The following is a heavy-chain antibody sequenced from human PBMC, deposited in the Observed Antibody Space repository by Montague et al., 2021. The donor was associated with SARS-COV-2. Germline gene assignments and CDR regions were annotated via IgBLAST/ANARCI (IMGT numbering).Heavy chain of an antibody. CDR1: GSSISSSNW. CDR3: ARGKRLLQPLVARYYYYGMDV. Sequence: SETLSLTCAVSGSSISSSNWWSWVRQPPGKGLEWIGEIYHSGSTNYNTSLKSRVTISVDKSKNKFSLKLSSVTAADTAVYYCARGKRLLQPLVARYYYYGMDVWGQGTTVTVSS. J-gene: IGHJ6*02. CDR2: IYHSGST. V-gene: IGHV4-4*02. D-gene: IGHD5-24*01.